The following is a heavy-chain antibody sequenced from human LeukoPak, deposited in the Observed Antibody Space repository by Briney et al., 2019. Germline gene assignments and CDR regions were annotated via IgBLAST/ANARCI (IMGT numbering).Heavy chain of an antibody. J-gene: IGHJ3*01. CDR2: IYYSGNT. Sequence: SETLSLTCTVSRGSISGHYWSWIRQSPGKGLEWIGNIYYSGNTNYNPSLKSRVTISIDTSRIHFSLHLSSVTAADTAVYNCARTRYSGSHNSAFDLWGQGTVVTVSS. CDR3: ARTRYSGSHNSAFDL. V-gene: IGHV4-59*08. CDR1: RGSISGHY. D-gene: IGHD1-26*01.